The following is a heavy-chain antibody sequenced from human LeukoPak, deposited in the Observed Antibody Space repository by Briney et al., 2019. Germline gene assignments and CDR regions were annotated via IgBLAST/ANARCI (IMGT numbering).Heavy chain of an antibody. J-gene: IGHJ5*02. CDR3: AKQGQSTWYWKAPFDP. Sequence: GGSLRLSCAASGFTFSXXXXXXVRQAXGXXXXXXXXXXXSGGIIYYADSVKGXXXIXRDNSKNTLYLQMNSLRAEDTAVYYCAKQGQSTWYWKAPFDPWGQGTLVTVSS. V-gene: IGHV3-23*01. D-gene: IGHD6-13*01. CDR2: XXXSGGII. CDR1: GFTFSXXX.